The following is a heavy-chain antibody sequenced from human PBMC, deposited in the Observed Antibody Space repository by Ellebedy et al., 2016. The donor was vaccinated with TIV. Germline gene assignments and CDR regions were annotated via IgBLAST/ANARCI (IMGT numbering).Heavy chain of an antibody. CDR2: ISYDGVNK. J-gene: IGHJ5*02. Sequence: GGSLRLXXAASGFSFSSYSMHWVRQAPGKGLEWVAVISYDGVNKYYVDSVKGRFTIARDNAKNTLYLQMNSLRAEDTAVYYCARAPGEWLLKNWFDPWGQGTLVTVSS. CDR1: GFSFSSYS. V-gene: IGHV3-30-3*01. D-gene: IGHD3-3*01. CDR3: ARAPGEWLLKNWFDP.